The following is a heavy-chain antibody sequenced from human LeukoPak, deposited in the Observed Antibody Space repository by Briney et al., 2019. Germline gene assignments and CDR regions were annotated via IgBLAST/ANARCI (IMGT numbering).Heavy chain of an antibody. J-gene: IGHJ4*02. Sequence: GGSLRLSCAPPGFTFRSDAMSWVRHAPGEGLEWVSAISASGSSTYYADSVKGRYTISRDNAKNTLYLQMKSLRAEATAVYYCAKSACYSSSWYHDYWGQGTLVTVSS. CDR3: AKSACYSSSWYHDY. CDR1: GFTFRSDA. V-gene: IGHV3-23*01. D-gene: IGHD6-13*01. CDR2: ISASGSST.